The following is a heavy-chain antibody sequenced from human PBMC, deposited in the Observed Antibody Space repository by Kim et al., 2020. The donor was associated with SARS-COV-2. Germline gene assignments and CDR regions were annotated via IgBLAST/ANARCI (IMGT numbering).Heavy chain of an antibody. D-gene: IGHD1-1*01. J-gene: IGHJ4*02. Sequence: GGSLRLSCAASGFTFSSYGMHWVRQAPGKGLEWVAVISYDGSNKYYADSVKGRFTISRDNSKNTLYLQMNSLRAEDTAVYYCAKDRAQLAPFAYWGQGTLVTVSS. CDR2: ISYDGSNK. CDR1: GFTFSSYG. V-gene: IGHV3-30*18. CDR3: AKDRAQLAPFAY.